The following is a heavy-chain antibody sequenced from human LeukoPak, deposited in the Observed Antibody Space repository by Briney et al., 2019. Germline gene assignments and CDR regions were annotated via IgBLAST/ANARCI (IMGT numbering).Heavy chain of an antibody. CDR3: AKASPGVGGSGWRQTIDY. D-gene: IGHD6-19*01. V-gene: IGHV3-23*01. Sequence: GGSLRLSXAASGFTFSSYAMSWVRQAPGKGVEWVSAISGGGSTYYADSVKGRFTISRDNSKNTLYLQMNSLRAEDTAVYYCAKASPGVGGSGWRQTIDYWGQGTLVTVSS. CDR2: ISGGGST. J-gene: IGHJ4*02. CDR1: GFTFSSYA.